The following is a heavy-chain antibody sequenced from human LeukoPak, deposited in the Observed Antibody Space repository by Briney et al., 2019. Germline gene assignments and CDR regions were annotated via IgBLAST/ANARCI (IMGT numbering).Heavy chain of an antibody. CDR1: GFTFSSYD. CDR3: AKQRVRGDGYDFDY. J-gene: IGHJ4*02. D-gene: IGHD3-16*01. V-gene: IGHV3-30*18. CDR2: ISYDGSNK. Sequence: GRSLRLSCAASGFTFSSYDMHWVRQAPGKGLEWMAVISYDGSNKYYADSVKGRFTISRDNSKSTLYLQMNSLRAEDTAVYYCAKQRVRGDGYDFDYWGQGTLVTVSS.